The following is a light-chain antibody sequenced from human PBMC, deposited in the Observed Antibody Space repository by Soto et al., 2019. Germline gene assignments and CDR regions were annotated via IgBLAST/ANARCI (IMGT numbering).Light chain of an antibody. CDR1: QSISSSF. CDR2: GAS. Sequence: ETVLTQSPGTVSLSPGQRATLSCRASQSISSSFLAWYQQKPGQAPRLLIYGASTRAAGITDRFSGSGSGTDFTLTISRLEPEDSAVYYCQQYGSSPPITFGQGTRLEIK. CDR3: QQYGSSPPIT. V-gene: IGKV3-20*01. J-gene: IGKJ5*01.